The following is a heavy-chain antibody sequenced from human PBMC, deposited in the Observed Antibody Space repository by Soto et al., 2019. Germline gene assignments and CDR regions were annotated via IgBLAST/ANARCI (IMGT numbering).Heavy chain of an antibody. J-gene: IGHJ4*02. CDR3: ARSPQTHSYAQFDS. CDR1: GGSLSNYY. V-gene: IGHV4-4*07. D-gene: IGHD3-16*01. Sequence: QVQLQESGPRLVKPSETLSLTCTVSGGSLSNYYWSWIRQPAGKGLEWIGRVYTVGSTNYNPSLKSRVTMSIVTSKNQFSLRLTSLTAADTAVYFCARSPQTHSYAQFDSWGQGSLVTVSS. CDR2: VYTVGST.